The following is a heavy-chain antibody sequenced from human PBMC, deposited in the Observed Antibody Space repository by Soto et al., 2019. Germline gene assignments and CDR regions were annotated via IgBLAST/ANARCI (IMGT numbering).Heavy chain of an antibody. CDR3: AMGLAAAGPFDY. V-gene: IGHV3-23*01. J-gene: IGHJ4*02. CDR1: GFTFSSSA. CDR2: ISGSGGIT. Sequence: LRLSCAASGFTFSSSAISWVRQAPGKGLEWVSLISGSGGITFYADSVKGRFTMSRDNSKNTLYVQMNSLRAEDTAVYYCAMGLAAAGPFDYWGQGTLVTVSS. D-gene: IGHD6-13*01.